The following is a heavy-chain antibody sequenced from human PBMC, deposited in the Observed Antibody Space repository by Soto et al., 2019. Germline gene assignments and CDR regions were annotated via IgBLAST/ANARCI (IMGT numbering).Heavy chain of an antibody. Sequence: SETLSLTCTVSGGSVTSGGYYWSWIRQHPGKGLEWIGYIYYSGSIYYNPSLKSRLTFSVDASKNQFGLNLSSVTAADTAVYYCAGSRSNILLSYWGQGTLVTVSS. CDR1: GGSVTSGGYY. CDR2: IYYSGSI. J-gene: IGHJ4*02. V-gene: IGHV4-31*03. D-gene: IGHD3-10*01. CDR3: AGSRSNILLSY.